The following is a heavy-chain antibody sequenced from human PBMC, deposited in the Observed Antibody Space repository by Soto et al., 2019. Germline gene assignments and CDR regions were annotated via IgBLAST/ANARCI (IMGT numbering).Heavy chain of an antibody. Sequence: QVQLVESGGGVVQPGRSLRLSCAASGFTFSSYGMHWVRQAPGKGLEWVAVIWYDGSNKYYADSVKGRFTISRDNSKNTLYLQMNSLRAEDAAVYYCERGNWNYFYRMDVWRQETTVTVSS. CDR3: ERGNWNYFYRMDV. J-gene: IGHJ6*02. V-gene: IGHV3-33*01. D-gene: IGHD1-1*01. CDR1: GFTFSSYG. CDR2: IWYDGSNK.